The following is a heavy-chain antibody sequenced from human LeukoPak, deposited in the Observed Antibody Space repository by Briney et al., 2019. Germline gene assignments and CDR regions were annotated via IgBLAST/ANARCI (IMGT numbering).Heavy chain of an antibody. D-gene: IGHD5-24*01. Sequence: GGSLRLSCAASGFTFSSYSMNWVRQAPGKGLEWVSSISSSSSYICYADSVKGRFTISRDNIKNSLYLQMNSLKTEGTALYYCAKAFRDGYNYPFDYWGQGTLVTVSS. J-gene: IGHJ4*02. V-gene: IGHV3-21*04. CDR2: ISSSSSYI. CDR1: GFTFSSYS. CDR3: AKAFRDGYNYPFDY.